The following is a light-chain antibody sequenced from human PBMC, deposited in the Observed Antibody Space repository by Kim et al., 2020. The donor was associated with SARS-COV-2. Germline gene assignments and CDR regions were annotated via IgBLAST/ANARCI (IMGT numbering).Light chain of an antibody. V-gene: IGLV3-1*01. Sequence: VSPGQPASITCSGEKLGDKYACWYQQKPGQSPVLVIYQDSKRPSGIPERFSGSNSGNTATLTISGTQAMDEADYYCQAWDSSTAVFGGGTQLTVL. CDR2: QDS. J-gene: IGLJ2*01. CDR1: KLGDKY. CDR3: QAWDSSTAV.